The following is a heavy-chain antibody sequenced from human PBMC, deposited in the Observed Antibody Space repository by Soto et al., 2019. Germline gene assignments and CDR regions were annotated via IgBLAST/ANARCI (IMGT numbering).Heavy chain of an antibody. CDR3: ARGQEASPFDY. J-gene: IGHJ4*02. CDR2: INPSGGST. CDR1: GYTFTSHY. V-gene: IGHV1-46*03. Sequence: ASMKVSCKASGYTFTSHYIHWVRQAPGQGLEWMGIINPSGGSTSYAQKFQGRVTMTRDTSTSTVYMELSSLRSEDTAVYYCARGQEASPFDYWGQGTLVTVSS.